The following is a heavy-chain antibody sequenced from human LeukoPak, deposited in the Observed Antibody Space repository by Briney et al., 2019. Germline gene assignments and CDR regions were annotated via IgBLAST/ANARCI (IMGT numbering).Heavy chain of an antibody. CDR3: ARGVYDSSGYYSYFDY. V-gene: IGHV3-13*05. J-gene: IGHJ4*02. D-gene: IGHD3-22*01. Sequence: GGSLRLSCAASGFTFSSYDMHWVRQATGKGLEWVSAIGTAGDPYYPGSVKGRFTIYRENAKNSLYLQMNSLRAGDTAVYYCARGVYDSSGYYSYFDYWGQGTLVTVSS. CDR2: IGTAGDP. CDR1: GFTFSSYD.